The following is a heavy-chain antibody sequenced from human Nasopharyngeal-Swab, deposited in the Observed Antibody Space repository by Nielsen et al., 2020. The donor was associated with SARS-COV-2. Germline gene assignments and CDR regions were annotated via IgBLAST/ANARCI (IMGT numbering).Heavy chain of an antibody. CDR1: GFTFSTYG. D-gene: IGHD2/OR15-2a*01. CDR3: ARGCSSTTCYVSG. Sequence: GASMKICCAASGFTFSTYGMNWVRQAPGKGLEWVSSISGTSSYIYYADSVKGRFTISRDNAKNSLYLQMNSLRAEDTAVYYCARGCSSTTCYVSGWGQGTLVTVSS. V-gene: IGHV3-21*01. CDR2: ISGTSSYI. J-gene: IGHJ4*02.